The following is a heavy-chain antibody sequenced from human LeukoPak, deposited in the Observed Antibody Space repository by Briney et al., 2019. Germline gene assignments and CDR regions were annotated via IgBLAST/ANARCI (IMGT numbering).Heavy chain of an antibody. CDR3: AKRGLIVG. CDR2: GSGDNT. J-gene: IGHJ4*02. D-gene: IGHD1-26*01. Sequence: GGPLRLSCVASGFTFSSYAMNGSGDNTYYADSVKGRFTISRDNSKNTLSLQMNSLRAEDTAIYYCAKRGLIVGGGQGTLVTVSS. V-gene: IGHV3-23*01. CDR1: GFTFSSYA.